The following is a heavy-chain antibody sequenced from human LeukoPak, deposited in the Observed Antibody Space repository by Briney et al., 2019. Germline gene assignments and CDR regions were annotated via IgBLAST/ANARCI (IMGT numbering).Heavy chain of an antibody. J-gene: IGHJ6*02. CDR1: GFPFSSYA. V-gene: IGHV3-23*01. Sequence: GGSLRLSCAASGFPFSSYAMSWVRQAPGKGLERVSAISGSGGSTYYADSVKGRFSISRDNSKNTLYLQMNSLRVEDTAVYYCAKRGTAMVSYDYNGMDVWGQGTTVTVSS. D-gene: IGHD5-18*01. CDR2: ISGSGGST. CDR3: AKRGTAMVSYDYNGMDV.